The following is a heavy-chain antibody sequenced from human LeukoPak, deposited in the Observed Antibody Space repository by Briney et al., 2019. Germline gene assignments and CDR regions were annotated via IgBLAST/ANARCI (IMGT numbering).Heavy chain of an antibody. V-gene: IGHV4-34*01. CDR3: ASPLGYCSDCRCPQGWFDP. CDR1: GGSFSGYY. J-gene: IGHJ5*02. D-gene: IGHD2-15*01. Sequence: SETLSLTCAGSGGSFSGYYWTWIRQPPGKGLEWMWEINHSGRTNYNPSLKSRVIMSVDTSKNQFSLKLSSVTAADTAVYYCASPLGYCSDCRCPQGWFDPWGQGTLVTVSS. CDR2: INHSGRT.